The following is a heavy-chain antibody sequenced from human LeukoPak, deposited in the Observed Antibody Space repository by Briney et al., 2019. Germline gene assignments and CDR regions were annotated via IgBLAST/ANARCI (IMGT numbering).Heavy chain of an antibody. CDR1: GYTFTSYD. CDR3: AREAPELRYFDWLLPFDY. CDR2: ISAYNGNT. D-gene: IGHD3-9*01. J-gene: IGHJ4*02. V-gene: IGHV1-18*01. Sequence: GASVKVSCKASGYTFTSYDINWVRQATGQGLEWMGWISAYNGNTNYAQKLQGRVTMTTDTSTSTAYMELRSLRSDDTAVYYCAREAPELRYFDWLLPFDYWGQGTLVTVSS.